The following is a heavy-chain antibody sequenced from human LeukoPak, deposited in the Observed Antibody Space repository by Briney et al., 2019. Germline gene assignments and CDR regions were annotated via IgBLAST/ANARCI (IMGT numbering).Heavy chain of an antibody. J-gene: IGHJ4*02. V-gene: IGHV1-18*04. CDR1: GYTFTGYY. CDR2: ISPYNGNT. Sequence: ASVKVSCKASGYTFTGYYMHWVRQAPGQGLEWVGWISPYNGNTNYAQKLQGRVTMTTDTSTSTAYMELRSLRSDDTAVYYCARDYYGSGTETEYWGQGTLVTVSS. CDR3: ARDYYGSGTETEY. D-gene: IGHD3-10*01.